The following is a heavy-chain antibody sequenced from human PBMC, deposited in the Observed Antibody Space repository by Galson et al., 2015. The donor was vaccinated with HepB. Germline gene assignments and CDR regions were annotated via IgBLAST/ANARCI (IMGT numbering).Heavy chain of an antibody. CDR1: GGSISSGSYY. J-gene: IGHJ4*02. CDR2: IYYYGNT. Sequence: LSLTCTVSGGSISSGSYYWHWIRQHPEKGLEWIGYIYYYGNTYYNPSLKSRITLSVDTSKNHFSLRLSSVTAADTAIYFCARGLHGSYSSSGLDYWGPGTLVTVSS. V-gene: IGHV4-31*03. CDR3: ARGLHGSYSSSGLDY. D-gene: IGHD6-6*01.